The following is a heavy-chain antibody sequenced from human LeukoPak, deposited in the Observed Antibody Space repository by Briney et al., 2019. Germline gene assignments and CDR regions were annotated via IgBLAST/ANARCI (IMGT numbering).Heavy chain of an antibody. CDR3: ERKQLGKNWFDP. J-gene: IGHJ5*02. V-gene: IGHV4-34*01. Sequence: PSETLSLTCAVYGGSFSGYYWSWIRQPPGKGLEWIGEINHSGSTNYNPSLKSRVTISVDTSKNQFSLKLSSVTAADTAVYYCERKQLGKNWFDPWGQGTLVTVSS. CDR2: INHSGST. CDR1: GGSFSGYY. D-gene: IGHD5-18*01.